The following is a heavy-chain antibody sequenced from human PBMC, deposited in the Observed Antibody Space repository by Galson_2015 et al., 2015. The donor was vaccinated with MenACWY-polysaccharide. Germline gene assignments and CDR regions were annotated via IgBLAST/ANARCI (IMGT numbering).Heavy chain of an antibody. J-gene: IGHJ4*02. CDR1: GGSISGYY. D-gene: IGHD6-13*01. V-gene: IGHV4-4*07. Sequence: SETLSLTCSISGGSISGYYWSWIRQPAGKGLEWIGRVYAGVSTIYNPSLKGRVTISIDTSKKQFSLKLTSVTAADTAAYFCARDTTGIAASAVYWGQGTLVTASS. CDR3: ARDTTGIAASAVY. CDR2: VYAGVST.